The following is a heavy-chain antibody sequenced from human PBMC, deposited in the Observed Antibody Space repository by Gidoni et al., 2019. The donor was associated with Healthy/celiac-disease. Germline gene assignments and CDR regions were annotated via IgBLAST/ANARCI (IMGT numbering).Heavy chain of an antibody. D-gene: IGHD6-13*01. CDR1: GFTFSSYS. CDR3: ARDRKQQQLWGWFDP. V-gene: IGHV3-21*01. J-gene: IGHJ5*02. Sequence: EVQLVESGGGLVKPGGSLRLSCAASGFTFSSYSMNWVRQAPGKGLEWVSSISSSSSYIYYADSVKGRFTISRDNAKNSLYLQMNSLRAEDTAVYYCARDRKQQQLWGWFDPWGQGTLVTVSS. CDR2: ISSSSSYI.